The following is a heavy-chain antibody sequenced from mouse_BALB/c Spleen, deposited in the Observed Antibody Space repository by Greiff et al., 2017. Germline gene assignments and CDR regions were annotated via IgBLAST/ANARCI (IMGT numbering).Heavy chain of an antibody. D-gene: IGHD2-1*01. CDR2: ISNGGGST. CDR3: ARRRGNYYAMDY. J-gene: IGHJ4*01. CDR1: GFTFSSYT. V-gene: IGHV5-12-2*01. Sequence: EVQLVESGGGLVQPGGSLKLSCAASGFTFSSYTMSWVRQTPEKRLEWVAYISNGGGSTYYPDTVKGRFTISRDNAKNTLYLQMSSLKSEDTAMYYCARRRGNYYAMDYWGQGTSVTVSS.